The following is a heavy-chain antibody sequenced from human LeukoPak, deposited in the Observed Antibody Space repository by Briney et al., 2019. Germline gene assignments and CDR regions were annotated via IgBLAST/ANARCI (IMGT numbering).Heavy chain of an antibody. J-gene: IGHJ4*02. CDR1: GYTFTGYY. CDR3: ACYDSSGYYGAYGY. Sequence: ASVKVSCKTSGYTFTGYYIHWVRQAPGQGLEWLGWMNPNSGNTGYAQKFQGRVTMTRNTSISTAYMELSSLRSEDTAVYYCACYDSSGYYGAYGYWGQGTLVTVSS. D-gene: IGHD3-22*01. V-gene: IGHV1-8*01. CDR2: MNPNSGNT.